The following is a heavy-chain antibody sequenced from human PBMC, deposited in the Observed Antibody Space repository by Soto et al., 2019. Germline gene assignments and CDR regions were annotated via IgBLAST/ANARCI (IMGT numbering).Heavy chain of an antibody. CDR2: ISAYNGNT. CDR3: ATNGRGYYYYYMDV. D-gene: IGHD2-8*01. CDR1: GYTFTSYG. Sequence: ASVKVSCKASGYTFTSYGISWVRQAPGQGLEWMGWISAYNGNTNYAQKLQGRVTMTTDTSTSTAYMELRSLRSEDTAVYYCATNGRGYYYYYMDVWGKGTTVTVYS. J-gene: IGHJ6*03. V-gene: IGHV1-18*01.